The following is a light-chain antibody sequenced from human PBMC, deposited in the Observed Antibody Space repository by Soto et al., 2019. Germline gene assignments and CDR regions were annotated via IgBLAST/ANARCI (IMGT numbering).Light chain of an antibody. CDR3: SSYTSSSLYV. V-gene: IGLV2-14*01. CDR2: DVS. J-gene: IGLJ1*01. CDR1: SSDVGDYNY. Sequence: QSALTQPASVSGSPGQSITVSCTGTSSDVGDYNYVSWYQQRPGKAPKLMIFDVSHRPSGVSNRYSGSKSGNTASLTISGLQAEDEADYYCSSYTSSSLYVFGTGTKLTVL.